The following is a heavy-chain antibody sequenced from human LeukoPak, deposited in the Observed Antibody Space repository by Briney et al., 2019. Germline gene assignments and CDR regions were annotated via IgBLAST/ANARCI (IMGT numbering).Heavy chain of an antibody. CDR2: ISSSGSTI. CDR1: GVTFSDDY. D-gene: IGHD6-13*01. Sequence: GGSLRLSCAVSGVTFSDDYMSWIRQAPRKGQGRVSYISSSGSTIYYADSAKGRFTISRDNAKNSLYLQMNSLRAEDTAVYYCARDRFRQQLVIYYYYYGMDVWGQGTTVTVSS. J-gene: IGHJ6*02. V-gene: IGHV3-11*01. CDR3: ARDRFRQQLVIYYYYYGMDV.